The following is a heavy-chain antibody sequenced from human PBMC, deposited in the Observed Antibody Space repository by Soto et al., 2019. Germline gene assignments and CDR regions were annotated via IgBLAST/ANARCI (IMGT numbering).Heavy chain of an antibody. Sequence: QVPLVQSGAEVKKPGASVKVSCKASGYTFTSYAMHWVRQAPGQRLEWMGWINAGNGNTKYSQKFQGRVTITRDTSASTAYMELSSLRSEDTAVYYCASGIAAAGSRLGFDPWGQGTLVTVSS. D-gene: IGHD6-13*01. V-gene: IGHV1-3*01. CDR2: INAGNGNT. CDR1: GYTFTSYA. CDR3: ASGIAAAGSRLGFDP. J-gene: IGHJ5*02.